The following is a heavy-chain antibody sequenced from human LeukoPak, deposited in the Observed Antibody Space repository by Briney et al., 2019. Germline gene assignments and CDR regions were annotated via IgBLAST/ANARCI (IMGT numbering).Heavy chain of an antibody. CDR3: GRDLSGVALGY. Sequence: SVKDSCKASGGTFSSYAISWVRQAPGQGLDWMGGIIPIFGTANYAQKFQGRVTITADKSTSTAYMELSSLRSEDTAVYYCGRDLSGVALGYWGQGTLVTVSS. D-gene: IGHD3-10*01. J-gene: IGHJ4*02. CDR1: GGTFSSYA. V-gene: IGHV1-69*06. CDR2: IIPIFGTA.